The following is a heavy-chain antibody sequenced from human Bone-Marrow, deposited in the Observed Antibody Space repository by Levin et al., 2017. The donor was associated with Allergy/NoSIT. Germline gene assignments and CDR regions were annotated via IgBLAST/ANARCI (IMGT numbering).Heavy chain of an antibody. CDR1: GFTFSSYA. CDR3: AKDLGYSSSSRGMDV. Sequence: HPGGSLRLSCAASGFTFSSYAMSWVRQAPGKGLEWVSAISGSGGSTYYADSVKGRFTISRDNSKNTLYLQMNSLRAEDTAVYYCAKDLGYSSSSRGMDVWGQGTTVTVSS. J-gene: IGHJ6*02. V-gene: IGHV3-23*01. CDR2: ISGSGGST. D-gene: IGHD6-6*01.